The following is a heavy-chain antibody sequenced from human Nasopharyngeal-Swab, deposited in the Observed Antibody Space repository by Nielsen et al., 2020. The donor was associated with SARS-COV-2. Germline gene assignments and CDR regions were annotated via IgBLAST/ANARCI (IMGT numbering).Heavy chain of an antibody. D-gene: IGHD6-19*01. CDR2: IYSGGST. CDR3: ARDTSGRDAFDI. J-gene: IGHJ3*02. Sequence: QPPGKGLEWVSVIYSGGSTYYADSVKGRFTISRDNSKNTLYLQMNSLRAEDTAVYYCARDTSGRDAFDIWGQGTMVTVSS. V-gene: IGHV3-66*01.